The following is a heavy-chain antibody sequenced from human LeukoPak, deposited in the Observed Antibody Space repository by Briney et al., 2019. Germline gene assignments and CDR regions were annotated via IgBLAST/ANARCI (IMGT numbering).Heavy chain of an antibody. Sequence: GGSLRLSCAASGFTFSSYGMHWVRQAPGKGLEWVAVISYGGSNKYYADSVKGRFTISRDNSKNTLYLQMNSLTAEDTAVYYCAKDRLYYYGSGPFDYWGQGTLVTVSS. D-gene: IGHD3-10*01. J-gene: IGHJ4*02. CDR1: GFTFSSYG. CDR3: AKDRLYYYGSGPFDY. V-gene: IGHV3-30*18. CDR2: ISYGGSNK.